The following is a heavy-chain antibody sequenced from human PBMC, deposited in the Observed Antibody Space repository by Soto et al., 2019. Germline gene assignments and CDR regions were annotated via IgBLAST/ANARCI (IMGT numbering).Heavy chain of an antibody. V-gene: IGHV3-30-3*01. Sequence: GGSLRLSCAASGFTFSSYAMHWVRQAPGKGLEWVAVISYDGSNKYYADSVKGRFTISRDNSKNTLYLQMNSLRAEDTAVYYCARDFDYGDPYYYYGMDVWGQGTTVTVSS. CDR1: GFTFSSYA. D-gene: IGHD4-17*01. CDR3: ARDFDYGDPYYYYGMDV. CDR2: ISYDGSNK. J-gene: IGHJ6*02.